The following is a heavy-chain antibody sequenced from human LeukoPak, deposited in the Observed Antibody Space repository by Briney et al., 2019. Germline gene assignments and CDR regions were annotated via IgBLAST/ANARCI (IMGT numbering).Heavy chain of an antibody. J-gene: IGHJ5*02. CDR3: ASLSSYYDILTGYYNWFDP. CDR2: IIPIFGAA. CDR1: GGTFSSYA. Sequence: ASVKVSCKASGGTFSSYAISWVRQAPGQGLEWMGGIIPIFGAANYAQKFQGRVTITTDESTSTAYMELISLRSEDTAVYYCASLSSYYDILTGYYNWFDPWGQGTLVAVSS. V-gene: IGHV1-69*05. D-gene: IGHD3-9*01.